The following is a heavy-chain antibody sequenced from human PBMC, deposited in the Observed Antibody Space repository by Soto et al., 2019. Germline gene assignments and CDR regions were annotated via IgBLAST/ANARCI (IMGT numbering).Heavy chain of an antibody. J-gene: IGHJ5*02. CDR2: ISAYNGNT. CDR3: ARMVVVPAARKNWFDP. Sequence: ASVKVSCKASGYTFTSYGISWVRQAPGQGLEWMGWISAYNGNTNYAQKLQGRVTMTTDTSTSTAYMELRSLRSDDTAVYYCARMVVVPAARKNWFDPWGQGTLVTVSS. V-gene: IGHV1-18*01. CDR1: GYTFTSYG. D-gene: IGHD2-2*01.